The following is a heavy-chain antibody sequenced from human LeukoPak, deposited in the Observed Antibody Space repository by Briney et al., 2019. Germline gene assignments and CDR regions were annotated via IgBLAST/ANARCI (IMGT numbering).Heavy chain of an antibody. V-gene: IGHV3-30*03. Sequence: GGSLRLSCAVSGFTFSSYAMHWVRQAPGKGLQWVAVISYDGSIKSYVDSVKGRFTISRDNSKNTLFLQMNSLRAEDTAVYYCAIRNVGTLLAGPGGYRGQGTLVTVSS. D-gene: IGHD1-1*01. CDR2: ISYDGSIK. CDR3: AIRNVGTLLAGPGGY. CDR1: GFTFSSYA. J-gene: IGHJ4*02.